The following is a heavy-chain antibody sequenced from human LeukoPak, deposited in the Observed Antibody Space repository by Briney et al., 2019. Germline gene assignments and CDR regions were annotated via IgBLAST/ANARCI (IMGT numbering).Heavy chain of an antibody. D-gene: IGHD3-9*01. J-gene: IGHJ4*02. CDR2: ISPSGGST. Sequence: ASVKVSCKAFGYTFTSNYMHWVRQAPGQGPEWMGVISPSGGSTTYAQKFQGRVTMTRDTSISTAYMELSSLRSEDTAVYYCARGSDYDILILWGQGTLVTVSS. V-gene: IGHV1-46*01. CDR1: GYTFTSNY. CDR3: ARGSDYDILIL.